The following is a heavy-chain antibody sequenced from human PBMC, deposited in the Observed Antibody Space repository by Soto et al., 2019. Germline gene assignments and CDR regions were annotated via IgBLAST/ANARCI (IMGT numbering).Heavy chain of an antibody. CDR3: AHRGDSGFPDEAFDI. V-gene: IGHV2-5*01. CDR2: IYWNDDK. CDR1: GFSLSTSGVG. Sequence: SGPTLVNPTQTLTLTCTFSGFSLSTSGVGVGWIRQPPGKALEWLALIYWNDDKRYSPSLKSRLTITKDTSKNQVVLTMTNMDPVDTATYYCAHRGDSGFPDEAFDIWGQGTMVTVSS. D-gene: IGHD1-26*01. J-gene: IGHJ3*02.